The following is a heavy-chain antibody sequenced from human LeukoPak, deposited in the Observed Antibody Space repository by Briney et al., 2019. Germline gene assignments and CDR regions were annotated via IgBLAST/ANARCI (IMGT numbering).Heavy chain of an antibody. D-gene: IGHD3-9*01. CDR1: GFTFSSYS. V-gene: IGHV3-21*01. CDR2: ISSGSGYI. CDR3: ARDRIDILTGPRWFDP. Sequence: GGSLRLSCAASGFTFSSYSMNWVRQAPGKGLEWVSSISSGSGYIYYGDSVKGQFTISRDNAKNSLYLQMNSLRAEDTAVYYCARDRIDILTGPRWFDPWGQGTLVTVSS. J-gene: IGHJ5*02.